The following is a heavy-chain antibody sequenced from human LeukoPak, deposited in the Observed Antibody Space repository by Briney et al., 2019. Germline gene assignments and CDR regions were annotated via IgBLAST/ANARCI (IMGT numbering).Heavy chain of an antibody. Sequence: GGSLRLSCEVSGFGVSSHYMNWVRQAPGKGLEWVSIIYGDGSTYCADSVKGRFTISRDDSKNTLDLQMDSLRAEDTAVYYCAKNDLSWGTYDQYMDVWGTGTTVTVTS. CDR1: GFGVSSHY. CDR2: IYGDGST. J-gene: IGHJ6*03. V-gene: IGHV3-66*01. CDR3: AKNDLSWGTYDQYMDV. D-gene: IGHD1-1*01.